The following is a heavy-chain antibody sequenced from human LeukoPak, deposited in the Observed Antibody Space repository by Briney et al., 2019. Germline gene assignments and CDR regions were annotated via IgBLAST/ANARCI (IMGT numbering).Heavy chain of an antibody. D-gene: IGHD6-19*01. CDR1: GYTFTGYY. Sequence: ASVKVSCKASGYTFTGYYMHWVRQAPGQGLEWMGWISAYNGNTNYAQKLQGRVTMTTDTSTSTAYMELRSLRSDDTAVYYCAGGVAGTFDYWGQGTLVTVSS. V-gene: IGHV1-18*04. J-gene: IGHJ4*02. CDR2: ISAYNGNT. CDR3: AGGVAGTFDY.